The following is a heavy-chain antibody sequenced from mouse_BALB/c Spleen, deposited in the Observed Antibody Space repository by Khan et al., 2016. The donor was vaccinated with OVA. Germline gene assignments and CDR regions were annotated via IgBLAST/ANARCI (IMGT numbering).Heavy chain of an antibody. J-gene: IGHJ3*01. CDR2: IYPNSGDT. CDR1: GYTFTDFN. D-gene: IGHD1-2*01. Sequence: VQLQQSGPELVKPGASVKISCKASGYTFTDFNLDWVKQSHGKRLEWIGYIYPNSGDTGYNQKFKTKATLTVDTSSSTAYIELSSLTSEDSAVYYCARSGYGAFGFWGQGTLVTVSA. CDR3: ARSGYGAFGF. V-gene: IGHV1S29*02.